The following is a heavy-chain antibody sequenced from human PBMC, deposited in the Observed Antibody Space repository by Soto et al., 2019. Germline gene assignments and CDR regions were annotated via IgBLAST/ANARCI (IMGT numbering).Heavy chain of an antibody. J-gene: IGHJ4*02. CDR1: GGSISTYW. CDR2: IYYSGST. D-gene: IGHD2-15*01. CDR3: ARSRGSTRSFDY. Sequence: PSETLSLTCTVSGGSISTYWWSWIRQPPRKGLEWIGYIYYSGSTNYNPSLKSRVTISVDTSKNQFSLKLTSVTAADTVVYYCARSRGSTRSFDYWGQGTLVTVSS. V-gene: IGHV4-59*01.